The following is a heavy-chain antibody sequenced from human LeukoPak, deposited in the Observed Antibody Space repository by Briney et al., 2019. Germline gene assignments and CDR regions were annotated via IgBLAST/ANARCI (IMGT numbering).Heavy chain of an antibody. V-gene: IGHV1-8*01. J-gene: IGHJ5*02. CDR2: MNPNSGNT. CDR3: ARGGSITGTTWFDP. CDR1: GYTFTSYD. Sequence: ASVKVPCKASGYTFTSYDINWVRQATGQGLEWMGWMNPNSGNTGYAQKFQGRVTMTRNTSISTAYMELSSLRSEDTAVYYCARGGSITGTTWFDPWGQGTLVTVSS. D-gene: IGHD1-7*01.